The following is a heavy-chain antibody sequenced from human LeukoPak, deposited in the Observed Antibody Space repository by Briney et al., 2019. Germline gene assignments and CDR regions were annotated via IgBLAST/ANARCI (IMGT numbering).Heavy chain of an antibody. CDR2: ISYDGSNK. V-gene: IGHV3-30*18. CDR1: GFTFSSYG. Sequence: GRSLRLSCAASGFTFSSYGMHWVRQAPGKGLEWVAVISYDGSNKYYADSVKGRFTISRDNSKNTLYLQMNSLRAEDTAVYYCANGLGIVATIDALWDYWGQGTLVTVSS. D-gene: IGHD5-12*01. J-gene: IGHJ4*02. CDR3: ANGLGIVATIDALWDY.